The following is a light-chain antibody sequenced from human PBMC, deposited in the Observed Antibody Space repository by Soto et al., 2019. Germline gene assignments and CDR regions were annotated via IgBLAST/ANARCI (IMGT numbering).Light chain of an antibody. CDR3: HQYGRSPWT. CDR1: QSVSSSY. Sequence: EIVVTQCPGTLSWSAGERATXSCRASQSVSSSYLAWYQQKPGQAPRLLIYGASSRATGIPDRFSGSGSGTDFTLTISRLEPEDFAVYYCHQYGRSPWTFGQGTKVDIK. V-gene: IGKV3-20*01. CDR2: GAS. J-gene: IGKJ1*01.